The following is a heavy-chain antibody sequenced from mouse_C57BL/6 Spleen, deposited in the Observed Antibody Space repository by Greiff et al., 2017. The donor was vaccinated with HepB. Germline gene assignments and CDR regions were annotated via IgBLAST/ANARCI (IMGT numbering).Heavy chain of an antibody. Sequence: VMLVESGPGLVQPSQSLSITCTVSGFSLTSYGVHWVRQSPGKGLEWLGVIWSGGSTDYNAAFISRLSISKDNSKSQVFFKMNSLQADDTAIYYCARPLYYYGSSSPFAYWGQGTLVTVSA. J-gene: IGHJ3*01. V-gene: IGHV2-2*01. CDR2: IWSGGST. D-gene: IGHD1-1*01. CDR1: GFSLTSYG. CDR3: ARPLYYYGSSSPFAY.